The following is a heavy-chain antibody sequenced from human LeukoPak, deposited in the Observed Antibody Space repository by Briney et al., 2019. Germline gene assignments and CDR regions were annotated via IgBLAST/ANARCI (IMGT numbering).Heavy chain of an antibody. CDR3: AKDSPLYATSGNWFDP. V-gene: IGHV3-23*01. D-gene: IGHD2-8*01. CDR2: IRGSGGRR. Sequence: GESLTLSCAASGFNFSRYAMSWVRQAPGKELDWVSAIRGSGGRRYYADSVKGRLTISRDNSKNTLYLQMNRLRAEDTAVYYCAKDSPLYATSGNWFDPWGQGTLVTVSS. CDR1: GFNFSRYA. J-gene: IGHJ5*02.